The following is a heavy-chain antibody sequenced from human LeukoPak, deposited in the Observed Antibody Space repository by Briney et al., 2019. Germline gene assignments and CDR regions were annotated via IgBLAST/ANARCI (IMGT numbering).Heavy chain of an antibody. V-gene: IGHV4-34*01. D-gene: IGHD2-2*02. CDR3: ARAPGNTPFDY. CDR1: GGSFSGYY. J-gene: IGHJ4*02. Sequence: PSETLSLTCAVYGGSFSGYYWSWIRQPPGKGLEWIGEINHSGSTNYNPSLKSRVTISVDTSKNQFSLKLSSVTAADTAVYYCARAPGNTPFDYWGQGTLVTVSS. CDR2: INHSGST.